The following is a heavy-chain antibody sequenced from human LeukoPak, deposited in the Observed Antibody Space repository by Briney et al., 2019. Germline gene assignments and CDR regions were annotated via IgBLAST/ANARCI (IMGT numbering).Heavy chain of an antibody. Sequence: WVRQPPGKGLEWIGTIYYSGSTYYNPSLKSRVTISVDTSKNQFSLKVTSATAADTAVYYCARNYDFWSGFPTQEWIHWGQGTLVIVSS. D-gene: IGHD3-3*01. CDR3: ARNYDFWSGFPTQEWIH. CDR2: IYYSGST. V-gene: IGHV4-39*01. J-gene: IGHJ1*01.